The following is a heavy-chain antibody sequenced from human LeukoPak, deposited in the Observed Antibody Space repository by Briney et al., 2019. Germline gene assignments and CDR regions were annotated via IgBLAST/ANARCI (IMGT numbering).Heavy chain of an antibody. D-gene: IGHD7-27*01. J-gene: IGHJ4*02. CDR2: VYYRGDT. Sequence: SETLSLTCTVSDGSISGYYWSWIRQPPGKGLEFIGSVYYRGDTNYNSSLQSRATVSLDTSKSQFSLKLSSVTAADTAVYFCARWRTVWGFDYWGQGALVIVSA. CDR3: ARWRTVWGFDY. CDR1: DGSISGYY. V-gene: IGHV4-59*01.